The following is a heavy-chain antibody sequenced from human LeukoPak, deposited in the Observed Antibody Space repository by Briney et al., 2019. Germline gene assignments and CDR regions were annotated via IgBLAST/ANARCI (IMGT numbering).Heavy chain of an antibody. CDR1: GGSISSYY. J-gene: IGHJ4*02. CDR3: AREGGITIFGVVTRGPFDY. V-gene: IGHV4-4*07. CDR2: IYPSGST. D-gene: IGHD3-3*01. Sequence: TASETLPLTCTVFGGSISSYYWSWIRQPAGKGLEWIGRIYPSGSTNYNPSLKSRVTMSVDTSKNQFSLKLSAVTAADTAVYYCAREGGITIFGVVTRGPFDYWGQGTLVTVSS.